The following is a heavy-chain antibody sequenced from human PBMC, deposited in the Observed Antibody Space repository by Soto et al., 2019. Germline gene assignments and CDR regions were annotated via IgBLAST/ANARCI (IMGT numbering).Heavy chain of an antibody. CDR1: GYTFTGYY. CDR3: ARERDYIWGSYRYHAFDI. Sequence: GASVKVSCKASGYTFTGYYMHWVRKAPGPGLEWMGWINPNSGGTNYAQKFQGWVTMTRDTSISTAYMELSRLRSDDTAVYYCARERDYIWGSYRYHAFDIWGQGTMVTVSS. J-gene: IGHJ3*02. V-gene: IGHV1-2*04. D-gene: IGHD3-16*02. CDR2: INPNSGGT.